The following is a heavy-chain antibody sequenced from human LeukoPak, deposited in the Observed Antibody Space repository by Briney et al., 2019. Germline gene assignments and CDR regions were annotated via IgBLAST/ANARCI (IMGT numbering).Heavy chain of an antibody. J-gene: IGHJ4*02. CDR3: ARHVDTMIVVVITQFDY. V-gene: IGHV4-38-2*01. CDR1: GYSISSGYY. D-gene: IGHD3-22*01. Sequence: SETLCLTCAVSGYSISSGYYWGWIRQPPGKGLEWIGSIHHSGSTYYNPSLNSRVTISVDTSKNQFSLKLSSVTAADTAVYYCARHVDTMIVVVITQFDYWGQGTLVTVSS. CDR2: IHHSGST.